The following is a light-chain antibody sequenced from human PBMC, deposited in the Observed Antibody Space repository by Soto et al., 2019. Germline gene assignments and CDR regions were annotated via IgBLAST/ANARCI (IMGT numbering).Light chain of an antibody. CDR1: PSVTNY. CDR2: GAF. CDR3: QQRNIWPPVT. J-gene: IGKJ5*01. Sequence: EIVLTQSDATMSLSPGARSTLSGRAIPSVTNYLAWYQQQPGQPPRLLIYGAFNRAAGIPARFSGSGSGIDFTLTTSSLEPEDSAVYYCQQRNIWPPVTFGQGTRLDIK. V-gene: IGKV3-11*01.